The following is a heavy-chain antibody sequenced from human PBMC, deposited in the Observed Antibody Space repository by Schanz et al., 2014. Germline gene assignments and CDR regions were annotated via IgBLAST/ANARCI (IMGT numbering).Heavy chain of an antibody. CDR3: ARGRTFDY. CDR1: GYTFTSDS. J-gene: IGHJ4*02. Sequence: QVHLVQSGAEVHKPGASLKISCKASGYTFTSDSMHWVRQAPGQGLEWMGWMNPNSGNPGFAQKFRGRVTMTRNTSMSTAYIELHILTSEDTAVYYCARGRTFDYWGQGTLVIDSS. CDR2: MNPNSGNP. V-gene: IGHV1-8*02.